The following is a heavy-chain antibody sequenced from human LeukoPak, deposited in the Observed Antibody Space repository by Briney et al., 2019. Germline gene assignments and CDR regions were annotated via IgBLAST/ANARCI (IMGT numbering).Heavy chain of an antibody. D-gene: IGHD2/OR15-2a*01. CDR3: ASSRDLWVLDY. V-gene: IGHV1-18*01. Sequence: GYTXXXYGIXWVRQAPGQGLEWMGWISAYNGNTNYAQKLQGRVTMTTDTSTSTAYMELRSLRSDDTAVYYCASSRDLWVLDYWGQGTLVTVSS. CDR1: GYTXXXYG. CDR2: ISAYNGNT. J-gene: IGHJ4*02.